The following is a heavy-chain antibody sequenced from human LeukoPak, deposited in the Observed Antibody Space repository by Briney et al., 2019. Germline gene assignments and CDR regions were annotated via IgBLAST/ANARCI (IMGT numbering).Heavy chain of an antibody. J-gene: IGHJ3*02. CDR2: IYHSGST. CDR1: GGSISSGGYS. CDR3: ARAMITFGGVIGDDAFDI. Sequence: SETLSLNCAVSGGSISSGGYSWSWIRQPPGKGLEWIGYIYHSGSTYYNPSLKSRVTISVDRSKNQFSLKLSSVTAADTAVYYCARAMITFGGVIGDDAFDIWGQGTMVTVSS. V-gene: IGHV4-30-2*01. D-gene: IGHD3-16*02.